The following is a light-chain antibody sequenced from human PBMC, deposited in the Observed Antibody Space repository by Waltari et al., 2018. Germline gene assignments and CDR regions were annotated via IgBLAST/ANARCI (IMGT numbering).Light chain of an antibody. V-gene: IGKV1-5*03. CDR1: QSISGW. Sequence: DIQMTQSPSTLSASVGDRVTITCRASQSISGWLAWYQQKPGKAPKLLIYKAPTLESGVPSRFSGSGSGTEFTLTINSLQPDDFATYYCQQYDTFMWTFGQGTKVDI. CDR2: KAP. CDR3: QQYDTFMWT. J-gene: IGKJ1*01.